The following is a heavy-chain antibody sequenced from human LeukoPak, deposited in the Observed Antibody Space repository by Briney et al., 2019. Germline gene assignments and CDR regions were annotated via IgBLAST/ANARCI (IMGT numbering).Heavy chain of an antibody. CDR2: INPNNGGT. CDR3: ARGSSSWYVGPPLDY. V-gene: IGHV1-2*02. D-gene: IGHD6-13*01. Sequence: GASVNVSCKASGYTFTGYYMHWVRQAPGQGLEWMGWINPNNGGTNYAQKFQGRVTMTRGTSISTAYMELSRLTSDDTAVYYCARGSSSWYVGPPLDYWGQGTLVTVSS. CDR1: GYTFTGYY. J-gene: IGHJ4*02.